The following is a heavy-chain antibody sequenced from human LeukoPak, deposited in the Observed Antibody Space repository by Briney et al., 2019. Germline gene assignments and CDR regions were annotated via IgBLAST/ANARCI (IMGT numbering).Heavy chain of an antibody. CDR3: ARSTAMVWYFDL. CDR1: GFTFSSYG. J-gene: IGHJ2*01. D-gene: IGHD5-18*01. Sequence: GGSLRLSCAASGFTFSSYGMHWVRQAPGKGLEWVAVISYDGSNKYYADSVKGRVTISVDTSKNQFSLKLSSVTAADTAVYYCARSTAMVWYFDLWGRGTLVTVSS. CDR2: ISYDGSNK. V-gene: IGHV3-30*03.